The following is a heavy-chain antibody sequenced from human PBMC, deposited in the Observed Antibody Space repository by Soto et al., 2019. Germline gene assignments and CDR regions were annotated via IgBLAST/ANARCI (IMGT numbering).Heavy chain of an antibody. CDR1: GFTFSSYW. V-gene: IGHV3-7*01. CDR3: ARGPDIVVVPAAIYYYMDV. CDR2: IKQDGSEK. J-gene: IGHJ6*03. Sequence: EVQLVESGGGLVQPGGSLRLSCAASGFTFSSYWMSWVRQSPGKGLEWVANIKQDGSEKYYVDSVKGLFTISRDNAKNSLYLQMNSLRAEDTAVYYCARGPDIVVVPAAIYYYMDVWGKGTTVTVSS. D-gene: IGHD2-2*01.